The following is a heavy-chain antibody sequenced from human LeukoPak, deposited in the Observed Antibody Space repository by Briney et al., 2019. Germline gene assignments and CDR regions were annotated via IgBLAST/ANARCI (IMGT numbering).Heavy chain of an antibody. Sequence: GGSLGLSCAASGLTFSSYDMHWVRQAPGKGLEWVAVIRYDVSSKYYSESVKGRFTISRDNSKNTLYLQMNSLRADDTALYYCAKDQYTYGLGFYTFDSWGQGTLVTVSS. D-gene: IGHD5-18*01. J-gene: IGHJ4*02. CDR2: IRYDVSSK. CDR3: AKDQYTYGLGFYTFDS. V-gene: IGHV3-33*03. CDR1: GLTFSSYD.